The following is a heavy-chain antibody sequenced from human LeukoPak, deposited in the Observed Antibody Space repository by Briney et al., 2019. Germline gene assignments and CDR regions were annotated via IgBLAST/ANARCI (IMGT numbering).Heavy chain of an antibody. V-gene: IGHV4-59*01. CDR2: IYYSGST. Sequence: SETLSLTCTVSGGSISSYYWSWIRQPPGKGLEWIGYIYYSGSTNYNPSLKSRVTISVDTSKNQFSLKLSSVTAADTAVYYCARHDQVILTGTNWFDPWGQGTLVTVSS. CDR1: GGSISSYY. CDR3: ARHDQVILTGTNWFDP. J-gene: IGHJ5*02. D-gene: IGHD3-9*01.